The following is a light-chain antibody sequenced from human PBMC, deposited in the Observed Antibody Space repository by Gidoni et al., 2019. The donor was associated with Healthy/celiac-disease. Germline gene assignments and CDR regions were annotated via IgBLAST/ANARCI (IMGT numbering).Light chain of an antibody. V-gene: IGKV1-39*01. J-gene: IGKJ3*01. Sequence: DIQMTQSPSSLSASVGDRVTITCRASQSISSYLNWYQQKPGKAPKLLIYAASSLQSGVPSRFSGSGSWTDFTLTISSLQPDDFATYYCQQSYSTPRRFTFGPGTKVDIK. CDR2: AAS. CDR3: QQSYSTPRRFT. CDR1: QSISSY.